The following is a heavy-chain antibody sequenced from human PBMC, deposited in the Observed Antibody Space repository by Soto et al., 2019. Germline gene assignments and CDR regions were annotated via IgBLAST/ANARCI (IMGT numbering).Heavy chain of an antibody. CDR1: RGTFSSYA. Sequence: HVQLVQSGAEVKKPGSSVKVSCMASRGTFSSYAISWVRQAPGQGLEWMGGIIPIFGTANYAQKFQGRVTITADESTSTAYMELSSLRSEDTAVYYCARGNSNKVLLGYYYGMDVWGQGTTVTVSS. V-gene: IGHV1-69*01. J-gene: IGHJ6*02. CDR2: IIPIFGTA. D-gene: IGHD4-4*01. CDR3: ARGNSNKVLLGYYYGMDV.